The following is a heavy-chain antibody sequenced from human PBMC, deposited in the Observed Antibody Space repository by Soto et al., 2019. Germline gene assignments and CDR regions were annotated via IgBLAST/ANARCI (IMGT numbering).Heavy chain of an antibody. J-gene: IGHJ4*01. Sequence: SESLSLTCPVSGGSISSVYYGWSWIRQPRGRGLEGIGYFYYSGSTYYNPSLECRFTISEDTSKNQFSLKLSAVTAADTAVYYCARVSILLDLHTSDQYDMDDWGQGTLVTVSS. V-gene: IGHV4-30-4*08. CDR3: ARVSILLDLHTSDQYDMDD. D-gene: IGHD3-22*01. CDR2: FYYSGST. CDR1: GGSISSVYYG.